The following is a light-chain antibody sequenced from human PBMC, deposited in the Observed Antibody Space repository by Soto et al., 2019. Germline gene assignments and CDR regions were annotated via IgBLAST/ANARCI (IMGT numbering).Light chain of an antibody. J-gene: IGKJ4*01. CDR1: QSIGSW. CDR2: KAS. CDR3: QQYNSYPLT. V-gene: IGKV1-5*03. Sequence: DIQITQSPSTLSVSVGDRVTITCRASQSIGSWLAWYQQKPGKAPKLLIYKASSLESGVSSRFSGSGSGTEFTLTISSLQPDDFATYYCQQYNSYPLTFGGGTKVDIK.